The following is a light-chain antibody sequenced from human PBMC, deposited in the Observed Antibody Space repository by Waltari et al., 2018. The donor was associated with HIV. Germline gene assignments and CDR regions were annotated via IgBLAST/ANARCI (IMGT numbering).Light chain of an antibody. CDR2: DNI. J-gene: IGLJ3*02. Sequence: QSVLTQPPSVSGAPGPRVTISCTGRSANLRLGYGVPWYQQLPGTAPKLLVYDNINRPSGVPDRFSGSKSGISASLAITGLQAEDEANYYCQSYDNSLSAWVFGGGTKVTVL. CDR3: QSYDNSLSAWV. V-gene: IGLV1-40*01. CDR1: SANLRLGYG.